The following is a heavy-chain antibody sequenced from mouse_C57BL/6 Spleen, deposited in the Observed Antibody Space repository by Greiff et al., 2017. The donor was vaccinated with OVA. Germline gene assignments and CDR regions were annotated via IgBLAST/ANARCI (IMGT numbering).Heavy chain of an antibody. D-gene: IGHD2-10*02. Sequence: QVQLKQPGAELVMPGASVKLSCKASGYTFTSYWMHWVKQRPGQGLEWIGEIDPSDSYTNYNQKFKGKSTLTVDKSSSTAYMQLSSLTSEDSAVYYCARGYGNGFDYWGQGTTLTVSS. J-gene: IGHJ2*01. CDR2: IDPSDSYT. V-gene: IGHV1-69*01. CDR3: ARGYGNGFDY. CDR1: GYTFTSYW.